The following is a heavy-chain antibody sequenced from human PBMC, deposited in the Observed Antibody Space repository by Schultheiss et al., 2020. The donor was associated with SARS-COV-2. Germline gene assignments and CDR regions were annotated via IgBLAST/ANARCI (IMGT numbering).Heavy chain of an antibody. J-gene: IGHJ2*01. CDR2: IILIFGTA. Sequence: VKVSCKASGGTFSSYAISWVRQAPGQGLEWMGGIILIFGTANYAQKFQGRVTITADESTSTAYMELSSLRSEDTAVYYCARDRYDFWSGYVSYWYFDLWGRGTLVTVSS. V-gene: IGHV1-69*01. D-gene: IGHD3-3*01. CDR3: ARDRYDFWSGYVSYWYFDL. CDR1: GGTFSSYA.